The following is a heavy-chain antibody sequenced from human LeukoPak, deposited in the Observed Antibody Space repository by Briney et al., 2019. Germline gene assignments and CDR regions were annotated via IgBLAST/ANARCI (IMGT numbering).Heavy chain of an antibody. J-gene: IGHJ4*02. D-gene: IGHD6-13*01. CDR3: ARGRGAAAGIPSFDY. Sequence: SETLSLTCTVSGYSISSGYYWGWIRQPPGKGLEWIGSIYHSGSTYYNPSLKSRVTISVDKSKNQFSLKLSSVTAADTAVYYCARGRGAAAGIPSFDYWGQGTLVTVSS. V-gene: IGHV4-38-2*02. CDR2: IYHSGST. CDR1: GYSISSGYY.